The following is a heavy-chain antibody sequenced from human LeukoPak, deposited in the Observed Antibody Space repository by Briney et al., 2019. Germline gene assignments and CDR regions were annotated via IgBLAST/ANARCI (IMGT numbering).Heavy chain of an antibody. CDR2: IYYSGST. J-gene: IGHJ4*02. CDR3: ARDINYGSSWYVSVRGFDY. D-gene: IGHD6-13*01. CDR1: GGSISSSSYY. V-gene: IGHV4-39*07. Sequence: SETLSLTSTVSGGSISSSSYYWGWIRQPPGKGLEWIGSIYYSGSTYYNPPLKSRVTISVDTSKNQFSLKLSSVTAADTAVYYCARDINYGSSWYVSVRGFDYWGQGTLVTVSS.